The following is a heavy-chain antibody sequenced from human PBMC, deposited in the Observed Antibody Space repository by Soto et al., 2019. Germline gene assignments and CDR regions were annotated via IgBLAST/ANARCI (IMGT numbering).Heavy chain of an antibody. V-gene: IGHV4-59*01. J-gene: IGHJ4*02. D-gene: IGHD3-3*01. CDR3: ARAYGVTIFGVVTHLFDY. CDR2: IYYSGST. Sequence: LSLTCTVSGGSISSYYWSWIRQPPGKGLEWIGYIYYSGSTNYNPSLKSRVTISVDTSENQFSLKLSSVTAADTAVYYCARAYGVTIFGVVTHLFDYWGQGTLVTVSS. CDR1: GGSISSYY.